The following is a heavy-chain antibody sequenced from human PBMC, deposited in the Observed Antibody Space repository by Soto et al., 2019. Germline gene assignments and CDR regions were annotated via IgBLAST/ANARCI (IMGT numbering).Heavy chain of an antibody. D-gene: IGHD5-12*01. CDR2: INRGNDDT. V-gene: IGHV1-3*01. CDR1: GFSFTAYP. CDR3: ARNRGFYFDF. Sequence: QVQLLQSGPEVRKPGASVNISCKASGFSFTAYPMYWVRQAPGQGLEWLGGINRGNDDTKSSEKFPGRVTFTRDNSANVVYMELTSLRYEDTAVYYCARNRGFYFDFWGQGALVRVSS. J-gene: IGHJ4*02.